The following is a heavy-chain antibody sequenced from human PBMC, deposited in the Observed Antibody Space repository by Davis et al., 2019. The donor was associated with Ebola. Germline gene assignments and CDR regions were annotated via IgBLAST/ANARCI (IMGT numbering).Heavy chain of an antibody. CDR1: GDSVSRGG. CDR2: TYYSSKWYN. CDR3: ARVAGGLSKAFDN. Sequence: HSQTPSLTCAISGDSVSRGGWNWIRQSPSRGLEWLGRTYYSSKWYNDYAESVRSRLTVNADTSKNQLSLQRNSVTPEDTAVYYCARVAGGLSKAFDNWGQGTLVTVSS. J-gene: IGHJ4*02. D-gene: IGHD3-16*02. V-gene: IGHV6-1*01.